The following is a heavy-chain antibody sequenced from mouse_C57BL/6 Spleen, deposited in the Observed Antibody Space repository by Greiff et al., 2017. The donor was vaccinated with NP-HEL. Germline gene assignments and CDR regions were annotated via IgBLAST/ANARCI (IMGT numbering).Heavy chain of an antibody. V-gene: IGHV1-54*01. D-gene: IGHD2-1*01. CDR2: INPGSGGT. J-gene: IGHJ2*01. CDR1: GYAFTNYL. Sequence: QVQLQQSGAELVRPGTSVKVSCKASGYAFTNYLIEWVKQRPGQGLEWIGVINPGSGGTNYNEKFKGKATLTAGKSSSTAYMQLSSLTSEDSAVYFCARGGNYEDYFDYWGQGTTLTVSS. CDR3: ARGGNYEDYFDY.